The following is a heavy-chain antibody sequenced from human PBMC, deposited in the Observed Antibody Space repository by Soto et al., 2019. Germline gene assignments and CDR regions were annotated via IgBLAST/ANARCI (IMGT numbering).Heavy chain of an antibody. V-gene: IGHV3-74*01. J-gene: IGHJ1*01. CDR1: GFTFSSYW. CDR2: INSDGSST. Sequence: QPGGSLRLSCAASGFTFSSYWMHWVRQAPGKGLVWVSRINSDGSSTSYADSVKGRFTISRDNAKNTLYLQMNSLRAEDTAVYYCARVGKTYYDILTGYQHWGQGTLVTVSS. CDR3: ARVGKTYYDILTGYQH. D-gene: IGHD3-9*01.